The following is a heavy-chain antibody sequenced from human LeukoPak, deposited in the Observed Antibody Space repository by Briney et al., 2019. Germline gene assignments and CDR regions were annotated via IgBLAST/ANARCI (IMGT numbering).Heavy chain of an antibody. CDR1: GGSISSYY. CDR2: IYYSGST. D-gene: IGHD5-24*01. Sequence: SETLSLTCTVSGGSISSYYWSWIRQPPGKGLEWIGYIYYSGSTNYIPSLKSRVTISVDTSKNQFSLKLSSVTAADTAVYYCATLDGDGYNPPIDYWGQGTLVTVSS. CDR3: ATLDGDGYNPPIDY. V-gene: IGHV4-59*01. J-gene: IGHJ4*02.